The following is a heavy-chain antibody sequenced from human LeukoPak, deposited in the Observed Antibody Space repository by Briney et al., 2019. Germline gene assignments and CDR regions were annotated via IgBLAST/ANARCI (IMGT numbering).Heavy chain of an antibody. CDR3: AKGFNGDYFFLYGDYYYMDV. V-gene: IGHV3-23*01. J-gene: IGHJ6*03. CDR2: ISGSGGST. CDR1: GFTFSSYG. Sequence: PGGSLRLSCAASGFTFSSYGMSWVRQAPGKGLEWVSAISGSGGSTYYADSVKGRFTISRDNSKNTLYLQMNSLRAEDTAVYYCAKGFNGDYFFLYGDYYYMDVWGKGTTVTISS. D-gene: IGHD4-17*01.